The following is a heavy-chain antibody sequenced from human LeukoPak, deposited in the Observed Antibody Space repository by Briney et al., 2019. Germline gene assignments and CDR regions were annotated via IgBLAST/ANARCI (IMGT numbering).Heavy chain of an antibody. CDR2: IYYSGST. CDR3: ARQMSYYDSSGYYEIHFDY. J-gene: IGHJ4*02. Sequence: SSETLSLTCTVSGGSISSSSYYWGWIRQPPGKGLEWIGSIYYSGSTYYNPSLKSRVTKSVDTSKNQFSLKLSSVTAADTAVYYCARQMSYYDSSGYYEIHFDYWGQGTLVTVSS. CDR1: GGSISSSSYY. D-gene: IGHD3-22*01. V-gene: IGHV4-39*01.